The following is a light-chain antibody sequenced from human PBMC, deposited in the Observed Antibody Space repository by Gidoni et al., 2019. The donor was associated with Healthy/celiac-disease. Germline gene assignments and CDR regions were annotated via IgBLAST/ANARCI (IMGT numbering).Light chain of an antibody. Sequence: SALTQPASVSGSPGQSITIACTGTSSYVGGYNYVSWYQQHPGKAPNLMIYDVSNRPSGVSNRFSGSKSGNTASLTISGLQAEDEADYYCSSYTSSSSHVVFGGGTKLTVL. V-gene: IGLV2-14*01. J-gene: IGLJ2*01. CDR2: DVS. CDR1: SSYVGGYNY. CDR3: SSYTSSSSHVV.